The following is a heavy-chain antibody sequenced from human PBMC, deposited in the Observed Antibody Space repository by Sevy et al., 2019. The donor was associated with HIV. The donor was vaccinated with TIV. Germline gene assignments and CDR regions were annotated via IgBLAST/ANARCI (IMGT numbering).Heavy chain of an antibody. CDR2: ISTYNSMR. J-gene: IGHJ5*02. Sequence: ASVKVSCKASGYTFTTYGITWVRQAPGQGLEWMGWISTYNSMRNSAQKLQDRVTMTTDTSTSTAYMELRSLTSDDTAVYYCARSTHAAGRNNWFDPWGQGTLVTVSS. D-gene: IGHD6-13*01. CDR1: GYTFTTYG. V-gene: IGHV1-18*01. CDR3: ARSTHAAGRNNWFDP.